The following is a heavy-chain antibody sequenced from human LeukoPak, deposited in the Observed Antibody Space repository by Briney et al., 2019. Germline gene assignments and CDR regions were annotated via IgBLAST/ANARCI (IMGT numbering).Heavy chain of an antibody. D-gene: IGHD2-21*02. CDR3: AKKCGGDCYADAFDI. CDR2: ISYDGSDK. J-gene: IGHJ3*02. V-gene: IGHV3-30*18. Sequence: GGSLRLSCAASGFTFSSYAMHWVRQAPGKGLEWVAFISYDGSDKYYVDSVKGRFTVSRDNSKNTLYLQMNSLRAEDTAVYYCAKKCGGDCYADAFDIWGQGTIVTVFS. CDR1: GFTFSSYA.